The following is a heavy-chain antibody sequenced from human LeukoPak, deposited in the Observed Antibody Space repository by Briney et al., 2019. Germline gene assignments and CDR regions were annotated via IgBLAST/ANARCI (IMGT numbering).Heavy chain of an antibody. Sequence: TGGSLRLSCAASGFTFSSYAMHWVRQAPGKGLEWVAVISYDGSNKYYADSVKGRFTISRDNSKSTLNLQMNSLRAEDTAVYYCAKDPTHYRVWDSYESIGLSYWGQGTLVTVSS. D-gene: IGHD3-22*01. CDR1: GFTFSSYA. J-gene: IGHJ4*02. CDR3: AKDPTHYRVWDSYESIGLSY. V-gene: IGHV3-30*04. CDR2: ISYDGSNK.